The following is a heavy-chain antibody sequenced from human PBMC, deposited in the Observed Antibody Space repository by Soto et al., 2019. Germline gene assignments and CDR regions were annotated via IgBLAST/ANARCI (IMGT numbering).Heavy chain of an antibody. CDR3: AKVMSAVSSRWYFGL. CDR2: ISYDGTVK. D-gene: IGHD6-19*01. Sequence: QAQLVESGGGVVQPGGSLRLSCAASGFTFSSYGIQWVRQAPGKGLEWMAVISYDGTVKHYADSVKGRFTIPRDNSMDNVHLQMLSLGPEDTAVYYCAKVMSAVSSRWYFGLWGRGTLVTVSS. CDR1: GFTFSSYG. J-gene: IGHJ2*01. V-gene: IGHV3-30*18.